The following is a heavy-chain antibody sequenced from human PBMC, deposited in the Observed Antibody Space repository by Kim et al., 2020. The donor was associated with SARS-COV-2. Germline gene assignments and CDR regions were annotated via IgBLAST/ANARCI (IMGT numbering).Heavy chain of an antibody. V-gene: IGHV3-21*01. J-gene: IGHJ5*02. CDR2: I. Sequence: IYYADSVEGRFTISRDNAKNSLYLQMNSLRAEDTAVYYCARDAREDGYNAWGQGTLVTVSS. CDR3: ARDAREDGYNA. D-gene: IGHD5-12*01.